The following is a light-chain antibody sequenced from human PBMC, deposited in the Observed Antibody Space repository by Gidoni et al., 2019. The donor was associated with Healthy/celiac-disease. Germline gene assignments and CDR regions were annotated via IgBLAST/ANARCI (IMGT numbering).Light chain of an antibody. J-gene: IGKJ2*01. CDR1: QSVNSN. V-gene: IGKV3-15*01. CDR3: QQYNNWPPYT. CDR2: GAS. Sequence: EIVMTQSPATLSVSPGERATLSCRASQSVNSNLAWYQQKPGQAPRLLIYGASTRATGIPARFSGSGSGTEFTLTISNLQSEDFAVYYCQQYNNWPPYTFGQGTKLEIK.